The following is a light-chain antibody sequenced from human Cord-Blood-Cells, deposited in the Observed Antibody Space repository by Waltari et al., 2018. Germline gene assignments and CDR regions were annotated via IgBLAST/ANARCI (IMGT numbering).Light chain of an antibody. V-gene: IGLV3-25*03. Sequence: SYELTQPPSVSVSPGQTARITSSGDALPKQSAYWYQQKPGQAPVRVIYKDSERPSGIPERFSGSSSGTTVTLTISGVQAEDEADYYCQSADSSGTYRVFGGGTKLTVL. CDR3: QSADSSGTYRV. CDR2: KDS. J-gene: IGLJ2*01. CDR1: ALPKQS.